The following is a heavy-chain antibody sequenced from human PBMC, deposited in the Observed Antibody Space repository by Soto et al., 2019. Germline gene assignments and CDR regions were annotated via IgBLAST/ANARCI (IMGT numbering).Heavy chain of an antibody. D-gene: IGHD2-15*01. CDR3: ARDLDYGGSSEASDV. V-gene: IGHV5-51*03. CDR2: IYPGDSKT. CDR1: GFSFTTYW. J-gene: IGHJ3*01. Sequence: QLVQSGAAVKEPGESLKIACKGSGFSFTTYWIAWVRQMPGKGLEWMGIIYPGDSKTTYSPSFQGLVTISADKSISTANLQWSSLKASDTAMYYWARDLDYGGSSEASDVWGQGTMVTVSS.